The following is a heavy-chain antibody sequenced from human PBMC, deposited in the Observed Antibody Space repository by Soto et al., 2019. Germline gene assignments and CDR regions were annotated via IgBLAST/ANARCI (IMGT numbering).Heavy chain of an antibody. D-gene: IGHD1-26*01. CDR1: GFTFSSYS. Sequence: PGGSLRLSCAASGFTFSSYSMNWVRQAPGKGLEWVSSISSSSSYIYYADSVKGRFTISRDNAKNSLYLQMNSLRAEDTAVCYCARDINPPSVGATPSFDYWGQGTLVTVSS. CDR3: ARDINPPSVGATPSFDY. CDR2: ISSSSSYI. J-gene: IGHJ4*02. V-gene: IGHV3-21*01.